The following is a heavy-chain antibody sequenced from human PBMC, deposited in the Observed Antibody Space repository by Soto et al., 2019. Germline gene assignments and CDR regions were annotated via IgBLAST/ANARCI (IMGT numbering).Heavy chain of an antibody. CDR2: IYYSGST. Sequence: TLSLTCTVSGGSISSGGYYWSWIRQHPGKGLEWIGYIYYSGSTYYNPSLKSRVTISVDTSKNQFSLKLSSVTAADTAVYYCARVVFIAALPRWFDPWGQGTLVTVSS. J-gene: IGHJ5*02. D-gene: IGHD6-6*01. CDR1: GGSISSGGYY. CDR3: ARVVFIAALPRWFDP. V-gene: IGHV4-31*03.